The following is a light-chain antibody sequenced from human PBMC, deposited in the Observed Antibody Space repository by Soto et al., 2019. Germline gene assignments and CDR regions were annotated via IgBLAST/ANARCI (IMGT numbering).Light chain of an antibody. V-gene: IGLV2-14*01. CDR3: SSYTSSNTYV. CDR1: SRDVGGYDY. J-gene: IGLJ1*01. CDR2: DVS. Sequence: QSALTQPASVSGSPGQSITISCTGTSRDVGGYDYVSWYQQHPGKAPKLMICDVSNRPSGVSNRFSGSKSGNTASLTISGLQAEDEADYYCSSYTSSNTYVFGTGTKLTVL.